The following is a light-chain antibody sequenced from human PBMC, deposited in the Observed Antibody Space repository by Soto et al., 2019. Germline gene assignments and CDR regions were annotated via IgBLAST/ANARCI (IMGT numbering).Light chain of an antibody. CDR3: CSNAGSSTSLFF. CDR2: EGS. J-gene: IGLJ1*01. V-gene: IGLV2-23*01. CDR1: SSDVGSYNL. Sequence: QSVLTQPASVSGSPGQSITISCTGTSSDVGSYNLVSWYQQHPGKAPKLMIYEGSKRPSGVSNRFSGSKSGNTASLTISGVQVEDEANYYCCSNAGSSTSLFFFGTGTKVTVL.